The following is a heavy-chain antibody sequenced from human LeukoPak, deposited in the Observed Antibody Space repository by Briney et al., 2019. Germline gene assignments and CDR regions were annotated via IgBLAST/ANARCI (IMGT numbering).Heavy chain of an antibody. CDR1: GFTFSSYW. V-gene: IGHV3-7*01. CDR2: IKQDGSEK. D-gene: IGHD5-12*01. CDR3: ARAYSGYESDAFDI. J-gene: IGHJ3*02. Sequence: GGSLRLSCAASGFTFSSYWMSWVRQAPGKGLEGVANIKQDGSEKYYVDSVKGRFTISRDNAKNSLYLQMNSLRAEDTAVYYCARAYSGYESDAFDIWGQGTMVTVSS.